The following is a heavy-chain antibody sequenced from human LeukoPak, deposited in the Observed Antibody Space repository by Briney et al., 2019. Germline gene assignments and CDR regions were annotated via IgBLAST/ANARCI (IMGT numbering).Heavy chain of an antibody. CDR3: AKALGPAMVRGVIDY. CDR2: IRSDGSIK. CDR1: GFTFSTYG. D-gene: IGHD3-10*01. J-gene: IGHJ4*02. V-gene: IGHV3-30*02. Sequence: GGSLRLSCAASGFTFSTYGMHWVRQAPGTGLEWVAFIRSDGSIKYYADSVKGRFTISRDNSKNTLYLQMSTLRAEDTAVYYCAKALGPAMVRGVIDYWGQGILVTVSS.